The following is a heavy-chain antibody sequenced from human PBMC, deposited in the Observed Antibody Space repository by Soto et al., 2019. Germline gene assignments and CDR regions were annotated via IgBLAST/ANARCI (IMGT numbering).Heavy chain of an antibody. CDR2: VSAYNGNT. CDR1: GYTFTSYG. V-gene: IGHV1-18*01. J-gene: IGHJ5*02. Sequence: ASVKVSCKASGYTFTSYGISWVRQAPGQGLEWMGWVSAYNGNTNYAQKLQGRVTMTTDTSTSTAYMELRSLRSDDTAVYYCARVIHYYDSSGYYPNWFDPWGQGTLVTVSS. CDR3: ARVIHYYDSSGYYPNWFDP. D-gene: IGHD3-22*01.